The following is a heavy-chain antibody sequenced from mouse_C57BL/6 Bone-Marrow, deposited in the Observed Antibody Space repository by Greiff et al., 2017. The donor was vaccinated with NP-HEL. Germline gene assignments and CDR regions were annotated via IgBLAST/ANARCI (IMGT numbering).Heavy chain of an antibody. CDR2: IDPENGDT. J-gene: IGHJ1*03. Sequence: VQLQQSGAELVRPGASVKLSCTASGFNIKDDYMHWVKQRPEQGLEWIGWIDPENGDTEYASKFQGKATITADPSSNTAYLQLSSLTSEDTAVYYCTTCYYGSSYYWYFDVWGTGTTVTVSS. V-gene: IGHV14-4*01. CDR3: TTCYYGSSYYWYFDV. D-gene: IGHD1-1*01. CDR1: GFNIKDDY.